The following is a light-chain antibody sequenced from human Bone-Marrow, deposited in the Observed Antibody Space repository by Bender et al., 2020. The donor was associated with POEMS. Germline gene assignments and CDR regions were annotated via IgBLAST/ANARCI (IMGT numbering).Light chain of an antibody. V-gene: IGLV2-14*03. Sequence: QSALTQPASLSGSPGQSLTISCTGSSSDVGGYNYVSWYQHRPGKAPKLIIYDVTTRPSGVSLRFSGSKSGNTASLTISGLQAEDEGDFYCASYSSTNTLVVFGGGTKLTVL. CDR3: ASYSSTNTLVV. J-gene: IGLJ2*01. CDR1: SSDVGGYNY. CDR2: DVT.